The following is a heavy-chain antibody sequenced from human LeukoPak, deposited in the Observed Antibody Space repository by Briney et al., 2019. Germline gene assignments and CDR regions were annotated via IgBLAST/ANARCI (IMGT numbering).Heavy chain of an antibody. Sequence: ASVTVSCKASGYTFTSYGISWVRQAPGQGLEWMGWISAYNGNTNYAQKLQGRVTMTTDTSTSTAYMELRSLRSDDTAVYYCTRDPEMYYFDYWGQGTLVTVSS. CDR1: GYTFTSYG. D-gene: IGHD5-24*01. V-gene: IGHV1-18*01. CDR3: TRDPEMYYFDY. J-gene: IGHJ4*02. CDR2: ISAYNGNT.